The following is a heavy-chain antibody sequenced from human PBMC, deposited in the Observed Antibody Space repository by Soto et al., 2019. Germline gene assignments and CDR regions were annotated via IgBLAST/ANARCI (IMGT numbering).Heavy chain of an antibody. D-gene: IGHD5-12*01. V-gene: IGHV3-74*01. CDR2: INGDGSGT. J-gene: IGHJ4*02. CDR1: GFTFTSYW. CDR3: AKGYSGYDYGY. Sequence: PGGSLRLSCAASGFTFTSYWMHWVRQAPGKGLVWVSRINGDGSGTSYADSVKGRFTISRDNARNTLYLQMNSLRAEDTAVYYCAKGYSGYDYGYWGQGTLVTVS.